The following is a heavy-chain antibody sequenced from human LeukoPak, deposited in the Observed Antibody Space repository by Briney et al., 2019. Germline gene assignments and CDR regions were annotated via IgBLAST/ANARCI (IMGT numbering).Heavy chain of an antibody. D-gene: IGHD6-13*01. V-gene: IGHV3-21*01. CDR2: ISSSSSYI. J-gene: IGHJ3*02. Sequence: GGSLRLSCAASGFTFSSYSMNWVRQAPGKGLEWVSSISSSSSYIYYADSVKGRFTISRDNAKNSLYLQMNSLRAEDTAVYYCARSGRYSSSWYGDAFDIWGQGTMVTVSS. CDR1: GFTFSSYS. CDR3: ARSGRYSSSWYGDAFDI.